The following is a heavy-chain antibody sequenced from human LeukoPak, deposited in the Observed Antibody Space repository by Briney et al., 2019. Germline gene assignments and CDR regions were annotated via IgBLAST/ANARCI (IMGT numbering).Heavy chain of an antibody. V-gene: IGHV5-51*01. CDR1: GYSFTSYW. CDR2: IYPGDSDT. D-gene: IGHD3-16*02. CDR3: ARPVTFGGVIVSHFDY. Sequence: GESLKISCKGSGYSFTSYWIGRVRQMPGKGLEWMGIIYPGDSDTRYSPSFQGQVTISADKSISTAYLQWSSLKASDTAMYYCARPVTFGGVIVSHFDYWGQGTLVTVSS. J-gene: IGHJ4*02.